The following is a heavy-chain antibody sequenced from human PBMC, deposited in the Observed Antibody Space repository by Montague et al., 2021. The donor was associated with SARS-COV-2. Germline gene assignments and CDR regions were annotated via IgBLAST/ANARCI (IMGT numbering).Heavy chain of an antibody. CDR3: AGVSRVGATYFYYGMDV. J-gene: IGHJ6*02. CDR2: TSFDEKKK. D-gene: IGHD1-26*01. Sequence: SLRLSCAASGFPLNTRAMHWVRQAPGKGLEWVAVTSFDEKKKYYAASVKGRFTIPGDNSRNTPSLQMNGLTVHDTAMYYGAGVSRVGATYFYYGMDVWGRGTTVTVSS. CDR1: GFPLNTRA. V-gene: IGHV3-30*03.